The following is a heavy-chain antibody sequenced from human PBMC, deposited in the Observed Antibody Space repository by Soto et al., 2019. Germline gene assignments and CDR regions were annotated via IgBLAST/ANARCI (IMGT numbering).Heavy chain of an antibody. CDR2: IDTDGGGT. CDR3: ATVFDL. J-gene: IGHJ5*02. V-gene: IGHV3-74*01. Sequence: EVQLVESGGGLVQPGGSLRLSCAASGLTFSSYWMHWVRQAPGKGLVWVSRIDTDGGGTSYADSVKGRFTISTDNAKNTVYLQMNGLRAEDTAVYYCATVFDLWGQGTLVTVSS. CDR1: GLTFSSYW.